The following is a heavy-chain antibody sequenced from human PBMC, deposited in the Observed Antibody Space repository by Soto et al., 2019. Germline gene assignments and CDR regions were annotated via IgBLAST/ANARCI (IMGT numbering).Heavy chain of an antibody. V-gene: IGHV4-31*03. D-gene: IGHD5-12*01. CDR1: GRSVSSGAYY. CDR2: IYYSGST. J-gene: IGHJ3*02. CDR3: ARARLRAVYAFDI. Sequence: LSLPCTVSGRSVSSGAYYWNWIRQRPGKGLEWIGYIYYSGSTYYSPSLKSRLSISLDTPKNQFSLRLSSVTAADTAMYYCARARLRAVYAFDIWGQGTMVTVSS.